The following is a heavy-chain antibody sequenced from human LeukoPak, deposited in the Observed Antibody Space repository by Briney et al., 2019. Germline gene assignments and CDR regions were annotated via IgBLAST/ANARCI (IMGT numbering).Heavy chain of an antibody. D-gene: IGHD2-2*01. CDR3: ATQSYRCSSTSCYHLSPYDAFDI. Sequence: SETLSLTCTVSGYSISSGYYWGWIRQPPGKGLEWIGSIYHSGSTYYNPSLKSRVTISVDTSKNQFSLKLSSVTAADTAVYYCATQSYRCSSTSCYHLSPYDAFDIWGQGTMVTVSS. CDR2: IYHSGST. CDR1: GYSISSGYY. J-gene: IGHJ3*02. V-gene: IGHV4-38-2*02.